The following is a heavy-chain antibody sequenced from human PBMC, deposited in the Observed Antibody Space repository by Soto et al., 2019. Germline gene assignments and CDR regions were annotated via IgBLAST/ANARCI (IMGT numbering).Heavy chain of an antibody. Sequence: PSETLSLTCTVSGGSISSSSYYWGWIRQPPGKGLEWIGSIYYSGSTYYNPSLKSRVTISVDTSKNQFSLKLSSVTAADTAVYYCARGDCSGFSVLGKIYYWGQGTLVTVSS. CDR2: IYYSGST. D-gene: IGHD6-19*01. V-gene: IGHV4-39*01. J-gene: IGHJ4*02. CDR1: GGSISSSSYY. CDR3: ARGDCSGFSVLGKIYY.